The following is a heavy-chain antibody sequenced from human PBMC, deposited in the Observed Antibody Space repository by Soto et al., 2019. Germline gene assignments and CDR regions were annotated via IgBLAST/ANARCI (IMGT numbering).Heavy chain of an antibody. CDR2: IYHSGST. J-gene: IGHJ6*03. CDR3: ARRQLLFVGNYYYYYMDV. CDR1: SGSISSSNW. D-gene: IGHD2-2*01. Sequence: SETLSLTCAVSSGSISSSNWWSWVRQPPGKGLEWIGEIYHSGSTNYNPSLKSRVTISVDKSKNQFSLKLSSVTAADTAVYYCARRQLLFVGNYYYYYMDVWGKGTTVTVSS. V-gene: IGHV4-4*02.